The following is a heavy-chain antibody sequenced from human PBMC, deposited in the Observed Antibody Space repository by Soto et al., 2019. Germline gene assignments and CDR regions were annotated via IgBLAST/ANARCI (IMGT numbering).Heavy chain of an antibody. CDR1: GDSFTNND. CDR2: MNPGSGDT. Sequence: ASAKFSCKACGDSFTNNDVRWVRQDTGQGLEWMGWMNPGSGDTGYAQKFQGRVTMTRDISIATAYMELSSLRSDDTAIYFCARMETFGSLNWFDPWGQGTLVTVSS. V-gene: IGHV1-8*01. J-gene: IGHJ5*02. D-gene: IGHD3-16*01. CDR3: ARMETFGSLNWFDP.